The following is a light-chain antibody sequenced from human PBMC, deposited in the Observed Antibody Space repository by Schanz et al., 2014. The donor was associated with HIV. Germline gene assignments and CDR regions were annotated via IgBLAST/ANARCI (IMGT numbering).Light chain of an antibody. J-gene: IGLJ2*01. V-gene: IGLV2-8*01. CDR3: SSYTSSSTRVV. CDR1: SSDIGAFDY. Sequence: QSALTQPPSASGSPGQSVTISCTGTSSDIGAFDYVSWYQQHPNKAPKVMIFDVNRRPSGVPDRFSGSKSGNTASLPISGLQAEDEADYYCSSYTSSSTRVVFGGGTKLTVL. CDR2: DVN.